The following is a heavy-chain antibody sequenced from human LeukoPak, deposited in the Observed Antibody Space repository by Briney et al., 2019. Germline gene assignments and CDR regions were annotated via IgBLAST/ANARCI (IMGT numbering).Heavy chain of an antibody. CDR3: ARFRGFGEPRMDV. CDR2: ISSSSSYT. J-gene: IGHJ6*02. CDR1: GITFSDYY. Sequence: GGSLRLSCAASGITFSDYYMSWIRQAPGKGLEWVSYISSSSSYTSYADSVKGRFTISRDNSKNTLYLQMNSLRAEDTAVYYCARFRGFGEPRMDVWGQGTTVTVSS. D-gene: IGHD3-10*01. V-gene: IGHV3-11*06.